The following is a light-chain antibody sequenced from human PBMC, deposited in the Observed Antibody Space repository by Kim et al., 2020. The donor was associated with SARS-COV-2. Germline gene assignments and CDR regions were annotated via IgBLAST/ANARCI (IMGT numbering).Light chain of an antibody. Sequence: VSPGQTASITCSGDKLGDKYACWYQQKPGQSPVLVIYQDNKRPSGIPERFSGSNSGNSATLTIGGTQAMDEADYYCQAWDSSPAVFGGGTQLTVL. J-gene: IGLJ2*01. CDR1: KLGDKY. CDR3: QAWDSSPAV. CDR2: QDN. V-gene: IGLV3-1*01.